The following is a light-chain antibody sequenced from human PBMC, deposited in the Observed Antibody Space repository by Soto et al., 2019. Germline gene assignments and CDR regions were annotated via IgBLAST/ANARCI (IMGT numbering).Light chain of an antibody. Sequence: EMVLTQSPVTLSVSPGEGATLSCRASQSVGSSLAWYQQKPGQPPRILIFGASTRVTGVPARFSGSGSGTEFTLTITSLQSEDFAFYYCQQYDDWPWTFGQGTKVEIK. J-gene: IGKJ1*01. CDR3: QQYDDWPWT. CDR1: QSVGSS. CDR2: GAS. V-gene: IGKV3-15*01.